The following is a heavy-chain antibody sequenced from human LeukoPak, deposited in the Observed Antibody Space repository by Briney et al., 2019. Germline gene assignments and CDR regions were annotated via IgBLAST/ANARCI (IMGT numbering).Heavy chain of an antibody. D-gene: IGHD6-19*01. V-gene: IGHV4-39*01. CDR1: GGSIRSSSYY. CDR3: ARQVVAVAGTGYFDY. Sequence: SETLSLTCTVSGGSIRSSSYYWGWIRQPPGKGLEWIGSIYYSGSTYYNASIKSRGTISVDTSKNQFSLKLNSVTAADTAVYFCARQVVAVAGTGYFDYWGQGTLVTVSS. CDR2: IYYSGST. J-gene: IGHJ4*02.